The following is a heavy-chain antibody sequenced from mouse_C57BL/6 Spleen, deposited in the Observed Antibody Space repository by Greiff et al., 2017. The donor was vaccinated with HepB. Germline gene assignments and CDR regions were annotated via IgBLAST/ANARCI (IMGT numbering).Heavy chain of an antibody. J-gene: IGHJ4*01. D-gene: IGHD1-1*01. Sequence: VQLKESGPGLVQPSQSLSITCTVSGFSLTSYGVHWVRQSPGKGLEWLGVIWSGGSTDYNAAFISRLSISKDNSKSQVFFKMNSLQADDTAIYYCARSYGSSCYYAMDYWGQGTSVTVSS. V-gene: IGHV2-2*01. CDR2: IWSGGST. CDR1: GFSLTSYG. CDR3: ARSYGSSCYYAMDY.